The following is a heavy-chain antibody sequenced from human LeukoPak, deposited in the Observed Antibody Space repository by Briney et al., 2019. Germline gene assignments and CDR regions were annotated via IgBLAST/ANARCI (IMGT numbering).Heavy chain of an antibody. CDR1: GFTFSSYG. CDR2: ISYDGSNK. D-gene: IGHD1-20*01. Sequence: GGSLRLSCAASGFTFSSYGMHWVRQAPGKGLEWVAVISYDGSNKYYADYVKGRFTISRDNSKNTLYPQMNSLRAEDTAVYYCAKDSYNWNYWGQGTLVTVSS. CDR3: AKDSYNWNY. J-gene: IGHJ4*02. V-gene: IGHV3-30*18.